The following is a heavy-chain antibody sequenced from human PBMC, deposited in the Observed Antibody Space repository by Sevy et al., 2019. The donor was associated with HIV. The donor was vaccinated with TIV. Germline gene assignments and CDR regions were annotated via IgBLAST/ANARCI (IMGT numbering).Heavy chain of an antibody. Sequence: GGSLRLSCAASEFTFSKYWMGWVRQAPGKGPEWVAKIKGDGSDKYYLDSVKGRFTISRDNAKSSLYLRMNSLRDEDTATYYCVRGGGACDYWGQGTLVTVSS. V-gene: IGHV3-7*01. D-gene: IGHD2-21*02. CDR3: VRGGGACDY. CDR1: EFTFSKYW. CDR2: IKGDGSDK. J-gene: IGHJ4*02.